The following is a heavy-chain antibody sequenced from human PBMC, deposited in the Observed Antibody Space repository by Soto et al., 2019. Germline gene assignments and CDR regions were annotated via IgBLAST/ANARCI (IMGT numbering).Heavy chain of an antibody. CDR2: IIPLFGTT. V-gene: IGHV1-69*01. D-gene: IGHD4-17*01. Sequence: QVQLVQSGAEVKKPGSSVKVSCKASGGTFSSYAFSWVRQAPGQGLEWMGGIIPLFGTTNYAQKFQGRVTITADESTSTAYMEMSSLRSEDTAVYYCARVSSTGIGYGDNKPSWYFDVWGRGTLVTVSS. CDR3: ARVSSTGIGYGDNKPSWYFDV. J-gene: IGHJ2*01. CDR1: GGTFSSYA.